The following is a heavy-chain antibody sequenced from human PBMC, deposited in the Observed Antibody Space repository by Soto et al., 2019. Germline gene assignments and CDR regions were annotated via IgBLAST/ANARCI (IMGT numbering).Heavy chain of an antibody. CDR2: IYYRGNT. J-gene: IGHJ4*02. D-gene: IGHD3-9*01. Sequence: SETLSLTCTVSGGSIGTYYWSWIRQPPGKGLEWIGYIYYRGNTDYNPSIKSRVTISLDTPKNHFSLKLSSVTAADTAVYYCARHPGYYDILTGYTTYYFDYCGQGILVTVS. CDR1: GGSIGTYY. CDR3: ARHPGYYDILTGYTTYYFDY. V-gene: IGHV4-59*08.